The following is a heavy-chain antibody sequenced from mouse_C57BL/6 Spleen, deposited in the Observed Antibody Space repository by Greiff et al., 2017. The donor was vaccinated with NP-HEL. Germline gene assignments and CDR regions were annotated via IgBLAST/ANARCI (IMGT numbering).Heavy chain of an antibody. Sequence: VQLQQSGAELVRPGASVKLSCTASGFNIKDDYMHWVKQRPEQGLEWIGWIDPENGDTEYASKFQGKATITADTSSNTAYLQLSSLTSEDTAVYYCTTPYYHDPYWGQGTTLTVSS. CDR3: TTPYYHDPY. D-gene: IGHD1-1*01. V-gene: IGHV14-4*01. J-gene: IGHJ2*01. CDR1: GFNIKDDY. CDR2: IDPENGDT.